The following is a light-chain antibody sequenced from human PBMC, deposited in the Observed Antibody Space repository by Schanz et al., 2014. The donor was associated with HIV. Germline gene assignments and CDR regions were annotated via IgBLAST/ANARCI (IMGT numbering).Light chain of an antibody. V-gene: IGKV1-8*01. CDR1: QGISTY. CDR2: DAI. Sequence: AIQLTQSPSSLSASAGDRVTITCRASQGISTYLAWYQQTPGKAPKLLIYDAITLQPGVPSRFSGSGSGTDFTLSIDCLQSEDFASYYCQQYYSYPRTFGQGTKVEVK. CDR3: QQYYSYPRT. J-gene: IGKJ1*01.